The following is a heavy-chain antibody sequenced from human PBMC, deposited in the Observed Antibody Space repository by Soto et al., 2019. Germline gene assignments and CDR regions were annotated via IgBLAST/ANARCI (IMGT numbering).Heavy chain of an antibody. Sequence: SETLSLTCTVSGGSISSGGYYWSWIRQHPGKGLEWIGYIYYSGSTYYNPSLKSRVTISVDTSKNQFSLKLSSVTAADTAVYYCARDGGLGYYDSSVPHNGMDVWGQGTTVTVSS. CDR1: GGSISSGGYY. CDR3: ARDGGLGYYDSSVPHNGMDV. J-gene: IGHJ6*02. CDR2: IYYSGST. V-gene: IGHV4-31*03. D-gene: IGHD3-22*01.